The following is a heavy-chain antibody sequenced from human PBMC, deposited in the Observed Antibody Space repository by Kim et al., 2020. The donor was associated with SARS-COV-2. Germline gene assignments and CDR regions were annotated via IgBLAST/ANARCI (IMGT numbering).Heavy chain of an antibody. V-gene: IGHV3-9*01. CDR3: AKDWGYGSGTYFTL. Sequence: VDSVKGRFTISRDNAKNSLYLQMNSLRVEDTALYYCAKDWGYGSGTYFTLWGQGTMVTVSS. J-gene: IGHJ3*01. D-gene: IGHD3-10*01.